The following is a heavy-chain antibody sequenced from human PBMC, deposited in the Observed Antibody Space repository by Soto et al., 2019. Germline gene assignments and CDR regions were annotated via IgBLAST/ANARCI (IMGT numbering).Heavy chain of an antibody. CDR2: VSYEGSVQ. D-gene: IGHD6-19*01. CDR3: AKEISPKAGKWYFDL. CDR1: GFSFNNYG. Sequence: QVQLVESGGGVVQPGGSLRLPCAASGFSFNNYGMHWVRQAPGKGLEWVAVVSYEGSVQYYTDSAKGRFTISRDNSKNTLYLQMNSLRDDDTAVYHCAKEISPKAGKWYFDLWGRGTLVTVSS. J-gene: IGHJ2*01. V-gene: IGHV3-30*18.